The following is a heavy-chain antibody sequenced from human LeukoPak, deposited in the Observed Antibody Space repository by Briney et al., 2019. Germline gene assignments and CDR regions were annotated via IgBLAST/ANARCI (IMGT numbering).Heavy chain of an antibody. D-gene: IGHD4-23*01. CDR2: IYYSGST. V-gene: IGHV4-39*01. Sequence: PSETLSLTCTVSGGSISSSSYYWGWIRQPPGKGLEWIGSIYYSGSTYYNPSHKSRVTISVDTSKNQFSLKLSSVTAADTAVYYCARQTAYRGNSPYYFDYWGQGTLVTVFS. J-gene: IGHJ4*02. CDR1: GGSISSSSYY. CDR3: ARQTAYRGNSPYYFDY.